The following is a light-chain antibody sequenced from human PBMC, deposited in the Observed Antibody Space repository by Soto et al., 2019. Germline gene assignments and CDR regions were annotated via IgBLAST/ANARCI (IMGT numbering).Light chain of an antibody. CDR1: PNVGKY. CDR2: AAS. V-gene: IGKV1-39*01. CDR3: QQIYFTPRT. Sequence: DLQMTQSPSSLSASIGDRVTITCRASPNVGKYLAWYQKKPGKAPNVLIDAASTLWSGVPLRFSGSGSGTDFTLTISTLLAEDSGTYYCQQIYFTPRTFGGGTRLEV. J-gene: IGKJ4*01.